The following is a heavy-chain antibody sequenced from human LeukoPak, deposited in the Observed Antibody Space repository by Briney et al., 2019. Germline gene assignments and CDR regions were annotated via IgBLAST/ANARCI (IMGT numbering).Heavy chain of an antibody. V-gene: IGHV3-7*05. Sequence: PGGSLRLSCAASGFTFSRTWMSWLRQAPGKGLEWVAYINHEGTEKDYMDSVKGRFTISRDNAQNSLSLQMNSLRAEDTAIYYCATGGHYYGDWGQGTLVTVSS. CDR3: ATGGHYYGD. D-gene: IGHD3-10*01. CDR2: INHEGTEK. J-gene: IGHJ4*02. CDR1: GFTFSRTW.